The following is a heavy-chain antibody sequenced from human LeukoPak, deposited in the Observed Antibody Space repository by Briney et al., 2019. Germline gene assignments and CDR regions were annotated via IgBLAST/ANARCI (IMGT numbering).Heavy chain of an antibody. V-gene: IGHV3-30*02. CDR1: GFTFSSTG. Sequence: GGSLRLSCAASGFTFSSTGMHWVRQAPGKGPEWLAFIRHDGSYQYYLDSVMGRFTISSDNSKRTLYLQMRSRRGEDTAVYYCAKDGGYCGSSTCLDMDVWGKGTTVTVSS. D-gene: IGHD2-2*01. CDR2: IRHDGSYQ. CDR3: AKDGGYCGSSTCLDMDV. J-gene: IGHJ6*03.